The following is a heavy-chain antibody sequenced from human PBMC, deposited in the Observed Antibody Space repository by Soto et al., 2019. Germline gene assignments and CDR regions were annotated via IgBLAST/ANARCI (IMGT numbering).Heavy chain of an antibody. J-gene: IGHJ3*02. CDR3: ARDLGYCSGGSCDAFDI. Sequence: PGTLSLTCTVSGGSISSYYWSWIRQPPGKGLKWIGYIYYSRSTNYNPSLKSRVTISVDTSKNQFSLKLSSVTAADTAVYYCARDLGYCSGGSCDAFDIWGQGTMVTVS. D-gene: IGHD2-15*01. CDR1: GGSISSYY. CDR2: IYYSRST. V-gene: IGHV4-59*08.